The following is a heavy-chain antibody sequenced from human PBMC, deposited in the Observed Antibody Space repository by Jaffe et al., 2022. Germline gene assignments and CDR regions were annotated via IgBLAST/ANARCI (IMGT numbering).Heavy chain of an antibody. J-gene: IGHJ4*02. CDR3: ARDNGRRDDY. CDR2: INENEKER. CDR1: GFTFSSYW. D-gene: IGHD2-8*01. V-gene: IGHV3-7*05. Sequence: EVQVVESGGGLVQPGGSLRLSCEASGFTFSSYWMTWVRQAPGKGLEWVANINENEKERHYADSVRGRFSISRDNTKNSLYLQMNSLRVEDTAMYYCARDNGRRDDYWGRGTLVTVSS.